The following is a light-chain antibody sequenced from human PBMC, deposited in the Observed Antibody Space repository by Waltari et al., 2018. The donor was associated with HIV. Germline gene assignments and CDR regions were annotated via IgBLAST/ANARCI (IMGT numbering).Light chain of an antibody. CDR3: QSADLSGTYWV. V-gene: IGLV3-25*03. J-gene: IGLJ3*02. CDR2: QDT. Sequence: SYDVTQPSSVSVSPGQTARITCSGHALPDQFVYWYQQKPGQAPDLVIYQDTQRPSGIPERFSGSSSGTVATLTIRGVRTEDEADYHCQSADLSGTYWVFGGGTKLTVL. CDR1: ALPDQF.